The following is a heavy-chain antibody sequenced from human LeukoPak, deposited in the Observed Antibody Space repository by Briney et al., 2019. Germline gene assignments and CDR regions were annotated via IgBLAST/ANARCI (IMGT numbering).Heavy chain of an antibody. V-gene: IGHV4-61*02. CDR1: GASISSDSDF. CDR2: IYSGST. Sequence: SETLSLTCTVSGASISSDSDFWSSTRQPAGKGLEWIGRIYSGSTDYNPSLRSRLTISVDTSKNQFSLKLSSGTAADTAVYYCARGRVSGTTLYFDYWGQGTLFTVSS. CDR3: ARGRVSGTTLYFDY. J-gene: IGHJ4*02. D-gene: IGHD1-1*01.